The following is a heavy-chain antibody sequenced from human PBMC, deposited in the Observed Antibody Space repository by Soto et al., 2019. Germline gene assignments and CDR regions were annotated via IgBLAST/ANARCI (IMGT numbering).Heavy chain of an antibody. J-gene: IGHJ4*02. Sequence: EVQLVESGGGLVQPGRSLRLSCAASGFTFDDYAMHWVRQAPGKGLEWVSGISWNSGRIGYADSVKGRFTISRDNAKNSLYQQMNSLRAEDTALYYCAKDKGIALNLFDYWGQGTLVTVSS. CDR1: GFTFDDYA. CDR3: AKDKGIALNLFDY. D-gene: IGHD6-13*01. V-gene: IGHV3-9*01. CDR2: ISWNSGRI.